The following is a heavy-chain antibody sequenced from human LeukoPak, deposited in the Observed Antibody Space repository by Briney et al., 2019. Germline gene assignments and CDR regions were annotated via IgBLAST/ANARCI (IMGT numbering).Heavy chain of an antibody. Sequence: GGSLRLSCAASGFTFSSYAMHWVRQAPGKGLEWGAVISYDGSNKYYADSVKGRFTISRDNSKNTLYLQMNSLRAEDTAVYYCARDLNTAMVTLNIDYWGQGTLVTVSS. V-gene: IGHV3-30*04. J-gene: IGHJ4*02. D-gene: IGHD5-18*01. CDR1: GFTFSSYA. CDR3: ARDLNTAMVTLNIDY. CDR2: ISYDGSNK.